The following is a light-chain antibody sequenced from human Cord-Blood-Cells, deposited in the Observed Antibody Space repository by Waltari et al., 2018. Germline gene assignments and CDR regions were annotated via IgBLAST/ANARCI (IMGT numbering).Light chain of an antibody. J-gene: IGKJ3*01. CDR1: QGISSY. CDR2: AAS. V-gene: IGKV1-9*01. Sequence: IQFTQSPSSLSASVGDRVTIHCRASQGISSYLAWYQQKPGKAPKLLIYAASTLQSGVPYRFSGSGSGTDFTLTISSLQPEDFATYYCQQHNSYLFTFGPGTKVDIK. CDR3: QQHNSYLFT.